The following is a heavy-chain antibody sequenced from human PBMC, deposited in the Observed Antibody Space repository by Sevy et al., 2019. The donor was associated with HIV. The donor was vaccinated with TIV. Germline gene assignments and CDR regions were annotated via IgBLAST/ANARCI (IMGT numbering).Heavy chain of an antibody. V-gene: IGHV3-72*01. Sequence: GGSLRLSCAASGFTFSDHYMEWVRQAPGKGLEWVGRTRNKADSYTTEYAASVKGRFTISRNDSKNSLYLQMISLKTEDTAVYYCATHAGIAAAGRVFDYWGQGSLVTVSS. CDR1: GFTFSDHY. CDR2: TRNKADSYTT. J-gene: IGHJ4*02. D-gene: IGHD6-13*01. CDR3: ATHAGIAAAGRVFDY.